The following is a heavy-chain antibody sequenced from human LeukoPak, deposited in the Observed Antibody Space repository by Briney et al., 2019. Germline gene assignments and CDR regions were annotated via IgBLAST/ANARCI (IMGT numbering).Heavy chain of an antibody. CDR3: ARAWMGYQLLNYYYYYMDV. D-gene: IGHD2-2*01. CDR1: GYTFTSYD. J-gene: IGHJ6*03. CDR2: MNPNSGNT. Sequence: ASVKVSCKASGYTFTSYDINWVRQATGQGLEWMGWMNPNSGNTGYAQKFQGRVTITRNTSISTAYMELSSLRSEDTAVYYCARAWMGYQLLNYYYYYMDVWGKGTTVTISS. V-gene: IGHV1-8*03.